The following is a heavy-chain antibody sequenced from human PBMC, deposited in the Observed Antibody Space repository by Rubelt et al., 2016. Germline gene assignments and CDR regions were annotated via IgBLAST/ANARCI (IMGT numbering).Heavy chain of an antibody. V-gene: IGHV4-39*07. CDR1: GGSISSSSYY. Sequence: QLQLQESGPGLVKPSETLSLTCTVSGGSISSSSYYWGWIRQPPGKGLEWIGEINHSGSTNYNPSLRSRVTISVDTSKNQFSLKLSSVTAADTAVYYCATKADTHCGACWFDPWGQGTLVTVSS. CDR3: ATKADTHCGACWFDP. CDR2: INHSGST. D-gene: IGHD2-21*01. J-gene: IGHJ5*02.